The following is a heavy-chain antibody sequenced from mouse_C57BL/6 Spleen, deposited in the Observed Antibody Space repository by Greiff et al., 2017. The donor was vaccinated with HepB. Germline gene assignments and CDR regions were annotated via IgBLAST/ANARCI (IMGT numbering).Heavy chain of an antibody. J-gene: IGHJ4*01. CDR1: GYTFTSYG. CDR3: AREELQTGTGHYYAMDD. CDR2: IYIGNGYT. D-gene: IGHD4-1*01. V-gene: IGHV1-58*01. Sequence: EVQLQQSGAELVRPGSSVKMSCKTSGYTFTSYGINWVKQRPGQGLEWIGYIYIGNGYTEYNEKFKGKATLTSDTSSSTAYMQLSSLTSEDSAIYVCAREELQTGTGHYYAMDDWGQGTSVTVSS.